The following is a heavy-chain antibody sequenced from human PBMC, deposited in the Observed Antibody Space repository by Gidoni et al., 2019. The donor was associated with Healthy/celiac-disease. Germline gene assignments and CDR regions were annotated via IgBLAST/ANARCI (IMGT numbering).Heavy chain of an antibody. J-gene: IGHJ6*02. CDR3: ERGRSIADRFDYYYGMDV. V-gene: IGHV1-69*01. CDR2: IIPSFSTA. Sequence: QVQLVQSGAEVKKPGSSVKVSCKASGGTFSSYAISCVRQAHGQGLEWMGGIIPSFSTANYEQKFQGRVTITADESTSTAYMELSSLRSEDTAVYYCERGRSIADRFDYYYGMDVWGQGTTVTVSS. D-gene: IGHD6-6*01. CDR1: GGTFSSYA.